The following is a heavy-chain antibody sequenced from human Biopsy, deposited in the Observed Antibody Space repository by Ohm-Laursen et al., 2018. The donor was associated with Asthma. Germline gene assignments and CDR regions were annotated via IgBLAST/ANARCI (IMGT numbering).Heavy chain of an antibody. CDR2: IIPIFGPT. J-gene: IGHJ4*02. CDR3: ARGPEYVRSSGALDY. Sequence: GASVKVSCKASGGTFSSNSINWVRQAPGQGLEWMGRIIPIFGPTNYAQKFQGRVTISADDSTRTAYMELSSLSSEDTALYYCARGPEYVRSSGALDYWGQGTLVTVSS. V-gene: IGHV1-69*13. CDR1: GGTFSSNS. D-gene: IGHD2-2*01.